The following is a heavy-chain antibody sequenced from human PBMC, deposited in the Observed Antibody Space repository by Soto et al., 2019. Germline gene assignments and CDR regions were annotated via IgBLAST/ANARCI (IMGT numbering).Heavy chain of an antibody. CDR1: GFPLINYA. D-gene: IGHD2-2*01. CDR2: IPYDGDNE. Sequence: QVQLVESGGGVVQPGRSLRLSGAASGFPLINYALPWFRRAQGKGLEWWAIIPYDGDNEYYADSVRGRFTISRDNSKNTLYLQTNNLRHEDTAVYYCAKDGGPVYCNSPGCSAKHFDYWGQGTLVTVSS. J-gene: IGHJ4*02. CDR3: AKDGGPVYCNSPGCSAKHFDY. V-gene: IGHV3-30*18.